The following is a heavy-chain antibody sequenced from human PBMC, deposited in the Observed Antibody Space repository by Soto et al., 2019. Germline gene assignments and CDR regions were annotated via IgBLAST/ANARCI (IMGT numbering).Heavy chain of an antibody. V-gene: IGHV3-11*01. CDR3: TYYYDSVWGHPTGAFYGMDV. Sequence: GGSLRLSCAASGFTFSDYYMSWIRQAPGKGLEWVSYISSSGSTIYYADSVKGRFTISRDNAKNSLYLQMNSLRAEDTAVYYCTYYYDSVWGHPTGAFYGMDVWGQGTTVTVSS. J-gene: IGHJ6*02. D-gene: IGHD3-16*01. CDR1: GFTFSDYY. CDR2: ISSSGSTI.